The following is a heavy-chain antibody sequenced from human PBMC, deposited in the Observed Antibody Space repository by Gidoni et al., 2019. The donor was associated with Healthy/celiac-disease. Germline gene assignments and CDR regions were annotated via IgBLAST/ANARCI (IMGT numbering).Heavy chain of an antibody. Sequence: WVSAISGSGGSTYYADPVKGRFTISRDNSKNTLYLQMNSLRAEDTAVYYCAKDHGWWYIWGQGTMVTVSS. CDR3: AKDHGWWYI. D-gene: IGHD2-15*01. J-gene: IGHJ3*02. V-gene: IGHV3-23*01. CDR2: ISGSGGST.